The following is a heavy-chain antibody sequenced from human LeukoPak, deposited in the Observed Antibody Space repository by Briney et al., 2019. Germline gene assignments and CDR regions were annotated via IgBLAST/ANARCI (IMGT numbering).Heavy chain of an antibody. Sequence: SETLSLTCTVSGGSINSYYWSWIRQPPGKGLEWIGYIYYSGSTSYNPSLKSRLTISVDTSKNQFSLKLSSVTAADTAVYYCAREDLDDYGGNPREGSIDYWGQGTLVTVSS. V-gene: IGHV4-59*12. CDR3: AREDLDDYGGNPREGSIDY. CDR2: IYYSGST. J-gene: IGHJ4*02. CDR1: GGSINSYY. D-gene: IGHD4-23*01.